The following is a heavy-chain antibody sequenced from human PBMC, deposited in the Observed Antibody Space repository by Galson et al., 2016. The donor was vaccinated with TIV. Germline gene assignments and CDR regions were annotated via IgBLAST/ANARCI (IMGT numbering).Heavy chain of an antibody. D-gene: IGHD5-18*01. CDR2: IIPLFRTT. Sequence: SVKVSCKASGGTFSSYVFNWVRLAPGQGLEWMGGIIPLFRTTNYAQKFKGRVTITADKSTNTAYMELNSLKYGDTAVYYCATDRNTAFDTYHYYYGMDVWGQGTTVIVSS. V-gene: IGHV1-69*06. J-gene: IGHJ6*02. CDR1: GGTFSSYV. CDR3: ATDRNTAFDTYHYYYGMDV.